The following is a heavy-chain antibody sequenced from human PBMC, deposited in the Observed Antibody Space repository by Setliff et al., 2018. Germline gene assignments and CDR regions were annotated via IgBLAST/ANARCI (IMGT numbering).Heavy chain of an antibody. Sequence: SETLSLTCTVSSGSISSGGYYWSWIRQHPGKGLEWIGYIYYSGSTYYNPSLKSRATISIDTSKSQFSLKLSSMTAADTALYYCARNPDFLQYSFDLWGRGTLVTVSS. CDR1: SGSISSGGYY. V-gene: IGHV4-31*03. CDR2: IYYSGST. D-gene: IGHD5-12*01. CDR3: ARNPDFLQYSFDL. J-gene: IGHJ2*01.